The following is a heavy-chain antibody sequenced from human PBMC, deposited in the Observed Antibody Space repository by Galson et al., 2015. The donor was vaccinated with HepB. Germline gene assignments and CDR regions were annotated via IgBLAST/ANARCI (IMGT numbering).Heavy chain of an antibody. V-gene: IGHV4-34*01. CDR1: GGSFSGYY. D-gene: IGHD3-3*01. J-gene: IGHJ6*03. CDR3: ARVRGTHYDFWSGYLGLSNYYYYYMDV. CDR2: INHSGST. Sequence: SETLSLTCAVYGGSFSGYYWSWIRQPPGKGLEWIGGINHSGSTNYNPSLKSRVTISVDTSKNQFSLKLSSVTAADTAVYYCARVRGTHYDFWSGYLGLSNYYYYYMDVWGKGTTVTVSS.